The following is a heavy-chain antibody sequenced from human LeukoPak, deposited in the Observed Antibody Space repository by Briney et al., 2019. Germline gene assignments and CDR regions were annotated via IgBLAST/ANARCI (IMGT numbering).Heavy chain of an antibody. J-gene: IGHJ3*02. CDR3: ASYISGGWLMDAFDI. D-gene: IGHD6-19*01. CDR1: GCSISSYY. CDR2: IYYSGST. V-gene: IGHV4-59*01. Sequence: SETLSLTCTVSGCSISSYYWSWIRQPPGKGLEWIGYIYYSGSTNYNPSLKSRVTISVDTSKNQFSLKLSSVTAADTAVYYCASYISGGWLMDAFDIWGQGTMVTVSS.